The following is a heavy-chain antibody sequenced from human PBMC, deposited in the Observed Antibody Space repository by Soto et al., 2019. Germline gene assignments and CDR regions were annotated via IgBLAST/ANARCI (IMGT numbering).Heavy chain of an antibody. V-gene: IGHV1-2*04. CDR2: INPNSGGT. J-gene: IGHJ4*02. CDR3: ARDSSGLYFDY. Sequence: ASVKGSFQASGSTFPCYDMHLVRQAPGQGLEWMGWINPNSGGTNYAQKFQGWVTMTRDTSISTAYMELSRLRSDDTAVYYCARDSSGLYFDYWGQGTLVTVSS. CDR1: GSTFPCYD. D-gene: IGHD6-19*01.